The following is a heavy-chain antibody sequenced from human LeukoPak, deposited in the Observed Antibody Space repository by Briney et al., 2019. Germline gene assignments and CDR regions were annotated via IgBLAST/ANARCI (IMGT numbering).Heavy chain of an antibody. CDR2: TYYRSKWYT. CDR3: ARGYYDSSGYYHGMDV. Sequence: SQTLSLTCAISGDSVSSNTAAWNWIGQSPSRGLEWLGRTYYRSKWYTDYALSVKSRIAINPDTSKTQFSLQLNSVTPEDTAVYYCARGYYDSSGYYHGMDVWGQGTTVTVSS. CDR1: GDSVSSNTAA. D-gene: IGHD3-22*01. J-gene: IGHJ6*02. V-gene: IGHV6-1*01.